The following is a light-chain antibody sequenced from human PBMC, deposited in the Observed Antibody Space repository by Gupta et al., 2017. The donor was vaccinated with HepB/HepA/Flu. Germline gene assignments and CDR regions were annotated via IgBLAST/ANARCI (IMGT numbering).Light chain of an antibody. CDR3: MIWPSNSWV. V-gene: IGLV5-37*01. J-gene: IGLJ3*02. CDR2: YYSDSDK. CDR1: SDINVGDYN. Sequence: QPVLTQPPSSSASPGPSARLTCTLPSDINVGDYNIYWFQQKPGSPPKYLLYYYSDSDKGRASGVPSRFSGSKDASANTGILLISGLQSEDEADYHCMIWPSNSWVFGGGTKLTVL.